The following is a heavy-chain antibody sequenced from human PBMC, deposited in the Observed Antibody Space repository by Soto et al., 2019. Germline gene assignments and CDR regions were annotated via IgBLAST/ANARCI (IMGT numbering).Heavy chain of an antibody. J-gene: IGHJ6*02. CDR3: TTGHCSSTSCYLYYYGMDV. CDR2: IKSKTDGGTT. CDR1: GFTFSNAW. Sequence: PGGSLRLSCAASGFTFSNAWMSWVRQAPGKGPEWVGRIKSKTDGGTTDYAAPVKGRFTISRDDSKNTLYLQMNSLKTEDTAVYYCTTGHCSSTSCYLYYYGMDVWGQGTTVTVSS. D-gene: IGHD2-2*01. V-gene: IGHV3-15*01.